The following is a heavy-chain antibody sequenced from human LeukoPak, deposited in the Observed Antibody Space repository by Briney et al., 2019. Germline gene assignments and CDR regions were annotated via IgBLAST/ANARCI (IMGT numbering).Heavy chain of an antibody. J-gene: IGHJ4*02. CDR3: ARVRSRLSTYYPAA. Sequence: SETLSLTCAVYGGSFSGYYWSWIRQPPGKGLEWIGEINHSGSTNYNPSLKSRVTISVDTSKNQFSLKLTSVTAADTAVYYCARVRSRLSTYYPAAWGQGTLVTVSS. CDR2: INHSGST. D-gene: IGHD1-26*01. CDR1: GGSFSGYY. V-gene: IGHV4-34*01.